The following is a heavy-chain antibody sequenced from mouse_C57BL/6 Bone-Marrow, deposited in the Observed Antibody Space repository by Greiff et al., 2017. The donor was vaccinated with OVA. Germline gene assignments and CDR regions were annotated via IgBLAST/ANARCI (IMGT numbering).Heavy chain of an antibody. V-gene: IGHV5-16*01. J-gene: IGHJ1*03. Sequence: EVNVVESEGGLVQPGSSMKLSCTASGFTFSDYYMAWVRQVPEKGLEWVANINYDGSSTYYLDSLKSRFIISRDNAKNILYLQMSSLKSEDTATYYCASDLPYYYGSSYWYFDVWGTGTTVTVSS. CDR1: GFTFSDYY. CDR2: INYDGSST. D-gene: IGHD1-1*01. CDR3: ASDLPYYYGSSYWYFDV.